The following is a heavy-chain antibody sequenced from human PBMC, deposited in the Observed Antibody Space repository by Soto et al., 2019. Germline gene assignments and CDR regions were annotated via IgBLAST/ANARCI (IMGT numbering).Heavy chain of an antibody. V-gene: IGHV4-59*01. CDR3: ARELYCSSTSCYKWGLGNWFDP. CDR1: GGSISSYD. D-gene: IGHD2-2*02. CDR2: IYYSGST. Sequence: PXETLSLPCTVSGGSISSYDWSWIRQPPGKGLDWIGYIYYSGSTNYNPSLKSRVTISVDTSKNQFSLKLSSVTAADTAVYYCARELYCSSTSCYKWGLGNWFDPWGQGTLVTAPQ. J-gene: IGHJ5*02.